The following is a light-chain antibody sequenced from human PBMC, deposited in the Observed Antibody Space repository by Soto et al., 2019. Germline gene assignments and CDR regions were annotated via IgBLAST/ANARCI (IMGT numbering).Light chain of an antibody. J-gene: IGLJ1*01. CDR1: NKEIGGYNY. CDR2: DVS. CDR3: RPDTSSSTRV. Sequence: QPGPDQPSSRTADPGTVSPISSSGTNKEIGGYNYVSWYQQHPGKAPKLMIYDVSNRPSGVSNRFSGSKSGNTASLSISGLQAEDEADYDCRPDTSSSTRVCGSGTKVTGL. V-gene: IGLV2-14*01.